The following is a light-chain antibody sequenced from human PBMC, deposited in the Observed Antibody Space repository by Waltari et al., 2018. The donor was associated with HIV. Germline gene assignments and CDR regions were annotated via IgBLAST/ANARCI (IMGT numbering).Light chain of an antibody. CDR1: SSDVGGYNY. Sequence: QSALTQPPSASGSPGQSVTISCTGTSSDVGGYNYVSWYQQHPGKAPNLMIFEVTKRPSGVPNRFSGSKSGNTASLTVSGLQADDEADYYCSSYTGYNDFLFGAGTKLTVL. CDR2: EVT. V-gene: IGLV2-8*01. J-gene: IGLJ3*02. CDR3: SSYTGYNDFL.